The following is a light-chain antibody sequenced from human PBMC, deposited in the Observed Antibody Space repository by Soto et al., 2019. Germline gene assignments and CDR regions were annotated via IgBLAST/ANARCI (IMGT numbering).Light chain of an antibody. Sequence: DIQLTQSPSFLSASVGDRVTIACRASQGISTSLGWYQQKPGTAPKLLIYAAFTLQSGVPSRFSGSGSGTEFTLTISSLQPEDFATYYCQQLNTYPPTFGGGTQVEIK. CDR3: QQLNTYPPT. CDR2: AAF. CDR1: QGISTS. J-gene: IGKJ4*01. V-gene: IGKV1-9*01.